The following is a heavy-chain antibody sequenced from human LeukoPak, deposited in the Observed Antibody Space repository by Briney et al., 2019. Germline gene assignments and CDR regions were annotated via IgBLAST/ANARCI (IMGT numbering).Heavy chain of an antibody. CDR3: ARDGMMGAATLFDY. V-gene: IGHV3-30*04. J-gene: IGHJ4*02. CDR2: ISYGGRNK. CDR1: GLTFSTHA. Sequence: GGSLRLSCITSGLTFSTHAIHWVRQAPGKGLEWVALISYGGRNKYYADSVKGRFTVSGDNSRNTVYLQMDNLRTEDTAVYYCARDGMMGAATLFDYWGQGTLVTVSS. D-gene: IGHD1-26*01.